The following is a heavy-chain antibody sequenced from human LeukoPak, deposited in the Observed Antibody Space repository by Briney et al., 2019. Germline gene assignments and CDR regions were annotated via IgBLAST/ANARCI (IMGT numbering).Heavy chain of an antibody. D-gene: IGHD6-19*01. CDR3: AKDLSRAVAADWFDP. J-gene: IGHJ5*02. V-gene: IGHV3-30*04. CDR2: ISYDGSNK. CDR1: GFTFSSYA. Sequence: GGSLRLSCAASGFTFSSYAMHWVRQAPGKGLEWVALISYDGSNKYYADSVKGRFTISRDNSKNTLYLQMTNLRAADTAVYYCAKDLSRAVAADWFDPWDQGSLVTVSS.